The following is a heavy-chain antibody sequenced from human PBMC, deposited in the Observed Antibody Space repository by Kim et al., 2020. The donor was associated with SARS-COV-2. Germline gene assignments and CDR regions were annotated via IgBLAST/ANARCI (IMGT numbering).Heavy chain of an antibody. V-gene: IGHV4-39*01. CDR1: GGSISSSSYY. CDR2: IYYSGST. J-gene: IGHJ4*02. D-gene: IGHD1-26*01. Sequence: SETLSLTCTVSGGSISSSSYYWGWIRQPPGKGLEWIGSIYYSGSTYYNPSLKRRVTISVDTSKNQFSLKLSSVTAADTAVYYCAGNSGSYHYFDYWGQGTLVTVSS. CDR3: AGNSGSYHYFDY.